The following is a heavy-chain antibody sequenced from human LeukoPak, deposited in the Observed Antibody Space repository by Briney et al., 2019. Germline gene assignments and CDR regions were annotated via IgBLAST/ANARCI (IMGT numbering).Heavy chain of an antibody. J-gene: IGHJ4*02. D-gene: IGHD1-26*01. CDR3: VRNKLGARYFDS. V-gene: IGHV1-8*01. Sequence: ASVKVSCKASGYTFTNYDINWVRQATGQGLEWMGWMNPNGGNTGYAQKFQGRVTMTRNASISTAYMELNSLRSEDTAVYYCVRNKLGARYFDSWGQGTLVTVSS. CDR1: GYTFTNYD. CDR2: MNPNGGNT.